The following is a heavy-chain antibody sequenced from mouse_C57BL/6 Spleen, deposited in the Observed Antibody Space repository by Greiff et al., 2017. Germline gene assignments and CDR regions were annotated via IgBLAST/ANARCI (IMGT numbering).Heavy chain of an antibody. CDR2: IYPGSGDT. D-gene: IGHD1-1*01. CDR1: GYSFTSYY. J-gene: IGHJ3*01. V-gene: IGHV1-66*01. CDR3: AGATVVAKEFAY. Sequence: VQLQQSGPELVKPGASVQISCKASGYSFTSYYIHWVRQRPGQGLEWIGWIYPGSGDTKYNEKFKGKATLTPDTSSSTAYMQHSSLTSEDSAVYYCAGATVVAKEFAYWGQGTLVTVSA.